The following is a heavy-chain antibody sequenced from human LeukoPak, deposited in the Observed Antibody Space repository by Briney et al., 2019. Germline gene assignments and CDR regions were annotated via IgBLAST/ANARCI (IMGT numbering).Heavy chain of an antibody. D-gene: IGHD3-3*01. CDR1: GGSISSSSYY. CDR2: IYYSGST. Sequence: SETLSLTCTVSGGSISSSSYYWGWIRQPPGKGLEWIGSIYYSGSTNYNPSLKSRVTISVDTSKNQFSLKLSSVTAADTAVYYCATLAGENYDFWSGYYDEDAFDIWGQGTMVTVSS. V-gene: IGHV4-39*07. J-gene: IGHJ3*02. CDR3: ATLAGENYDFWSGYYDEDAFDI.